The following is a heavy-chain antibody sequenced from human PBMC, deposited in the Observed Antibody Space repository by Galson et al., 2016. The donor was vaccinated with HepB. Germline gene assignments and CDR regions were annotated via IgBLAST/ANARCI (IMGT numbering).Heavy chain of an antibody. CDR2: ISSTGRTI. CDR3: ARVGVSHSGGQFL. CDR1: GFTFSDYY. V-gene: IGHV3-11*04. D-gene: IGHD6-19*01. Sequence: SLRLSCAASGFTFSDYYMSWIRQTPGKGLEYVSYISSTGRTIYYADSLKGRFTISRDNAKNSTFLLMNSLRAEDTAVYYCARVGVSHSGGQFLWGQGTTGTVSS. J-gene: IGHJ6*02.